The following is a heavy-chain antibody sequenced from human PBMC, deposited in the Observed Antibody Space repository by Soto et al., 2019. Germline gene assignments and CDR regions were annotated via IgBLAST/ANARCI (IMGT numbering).Heavy chain of an antibody. CDR2: INHSGST. CDR3: ATEMTTVTHWDY. J-gene: IGHJ4*02. V-gene: IGHV4-34*01. Sequence: SETLSLTCAVYGGSFSGYYWSWIRQPPGKGLEWIGEINHSGSTNYNPSLKSRVTISVYTSKNQFSLKLSSVTAADTAVYYCATEMTTVTHWDYWGQGTLVTVSS. CDR1: GGSFSGYY. D-gene: IGHD4-17*01.